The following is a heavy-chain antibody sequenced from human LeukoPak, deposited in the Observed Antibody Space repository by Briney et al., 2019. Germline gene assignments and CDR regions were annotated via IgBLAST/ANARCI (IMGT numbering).Heavy chain of an antibody. D-gene: IGHD6-13*01. V-gene: IGHV1-18*01. Sequence: ASVKVSCKASGYTFTSYGISWARQAPGQGLEWMGWISAYNGNTNYAQKLQGRVTMTTDTSTSTAYMELRSLRSDDTAVYYCARSIGSSWYYYYYGMDVWGQGTTVTVSS. CDR3: ARSIGSSWYYYYYGMDV. J-gene: IGHJ6*02. CDR2: ISAYNGNT. CDR1: GYTFTSYG.